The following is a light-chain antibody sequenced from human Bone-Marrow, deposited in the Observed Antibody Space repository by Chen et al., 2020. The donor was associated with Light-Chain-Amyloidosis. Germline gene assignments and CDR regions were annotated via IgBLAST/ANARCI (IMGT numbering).Light chain of an antibody. CDR3: QVWDSSSDHPV. V-gene: IGLV3-21*02. CDR1: NIGRES. CDR2: DDN. Sequence: SYVLTQPPSVSVAPGQTARITGGGNNIGRESVHWYQQKPGQAPVLVVYDDNARPSGIPERFSGSNSENTATLTISRVEAGDEADYSCQVWDSSSDHPVFGGGTKLTVL. J-gene: IGLJ2*01.